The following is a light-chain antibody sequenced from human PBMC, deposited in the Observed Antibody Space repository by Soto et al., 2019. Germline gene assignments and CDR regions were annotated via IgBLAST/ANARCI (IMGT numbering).Light chain of an antibody. CDR3: NSFTTSYTYG. V-gene: IGLV2-14*01. Sequence: QSVLTQPASVSGSPGQSITISCTGTVSDVGGYNSVSWYQQHPGKAPKLMIYEVSHRPSGVSNRFSGSKSGNTASLTISGLQAEDEADYYCNSFTTSYTYGFGTGTKLTVL. CDR1: VSDVGGYNS. J-gene: IGLJ1*01. CDR2: EVS.